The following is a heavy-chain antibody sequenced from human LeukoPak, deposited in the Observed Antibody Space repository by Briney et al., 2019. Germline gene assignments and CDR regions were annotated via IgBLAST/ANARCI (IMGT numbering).Heavy chain of an antibody. CDR2: ISAYNGNT. V-gene: IGHV1-18*01. J-gene: IGHJ4*02. D-gene: IGHD6-13*01. CDR3: AGGGYSSSLFPPLLFDY. Sequence: ASVKVSCKASGYTFTSYGISWVRQAPGQGLEWMGWISAYNGNTNYAQKLQGRVTMTTDTSTSTAYMELRSLRSDDTAVYYCAGGGYSSSLFPPLLFDYWGQGTLVTVSS. CDR1: GYTFTSYG.